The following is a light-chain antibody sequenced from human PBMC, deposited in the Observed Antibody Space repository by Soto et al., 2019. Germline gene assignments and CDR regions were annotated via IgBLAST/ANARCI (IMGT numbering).Light chain of an antibody. V-gene: IGKV3-11*01. CDR1: QSVDNY. J-gene: IGKJ4*01. CDR3: QQRSNWPSLT. Sequence: EIVLTQSPATLSLSPGERATLACRATQSVDNYLAWYQHKPGQAPRLLISDASNRATGIPARFSGSGSETDFTLTISSLEPEDSAVYYCQQRSNWPSLTFGGGTKVDIK. CDR2: DAS.